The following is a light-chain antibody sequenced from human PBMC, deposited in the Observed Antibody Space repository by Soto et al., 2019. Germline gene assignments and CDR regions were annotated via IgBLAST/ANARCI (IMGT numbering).Light chain of an antibody. CDR3: QSYGTSLSGLYV. CDR2: DVT. V-gene: IGLV2-11*01. J-gene: IGLJ1*01. CDR1: SSDVGGYNY. Sequence: QSALTQPRSVSGSPGQSVTISCTGTSSDVGGYNYVSWYQQHPGKAPELMVYDVTKRPSGVPDRFSGSKSGNTASLTISGLQAEDEADYYCQSYGTSLSGLYVFGTGTKVTVL.